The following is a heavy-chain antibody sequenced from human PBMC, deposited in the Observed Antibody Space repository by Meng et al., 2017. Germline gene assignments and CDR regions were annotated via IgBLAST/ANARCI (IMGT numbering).Heavy chain of an antibody. V-gene: IGHV1-18*01. CDR2: INSYSGDT. CDR3: AREERGSGDS. D-gene: IGHD3-22*01. CDR1: CYIFASYG. J-gene: IGHJ5*02. Sequence: QGQRVRSGGEVKKPGSSVKVSCQASCYIFASYGIHCVRQAPGKGLEWIGWINSYSGDTNYTQTLQGRVTLTKEPSTSTAYMELRSLRSDDTAVYYCAREERGSGDSWGQGTLVTVSS.